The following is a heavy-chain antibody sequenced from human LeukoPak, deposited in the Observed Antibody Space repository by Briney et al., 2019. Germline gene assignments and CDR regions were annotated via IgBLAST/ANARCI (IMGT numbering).Heavy chain of an antibody. V-gene: IGHV4-59*08. Sequence: SETLSLTCTVSGGSISSYYWSWIWQPPGKGLEWIGYIYYSGSTNYNPSLKSRVTISVDTSKNQFSLKLSSVTAADTAVYYCARTTSYYYYGMDVWGQGTTVTVSS. CDR3: ARTTSYYYYGMDV. J-gene: IGHJ6*02. CDR2: IYYSGST. CDR1: GGSISSYY. D-gene: IGHD4-17*01.